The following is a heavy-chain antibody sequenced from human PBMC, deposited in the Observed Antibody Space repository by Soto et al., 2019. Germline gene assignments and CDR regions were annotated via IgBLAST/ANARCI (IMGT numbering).Heavy chain of an antibody. Sequence: KPSETLSLTCTVSGVSISSYYWSWIRQPAGKGLEWIGRIYNSGSTNYNPSLKSRVTMSVDTSKNQFSLKLSSVTAADTAVYYCAREALYYDSSGYYYFDYWGQGTLVTVSS. D-gene: IGHD3-22*01. J-gene: IGHJ4*02. CDR2: IYNSGST. CDR3: AREALYYDSSGYYYFDY. CDR1: GVSISSYY. V-gene: IGHV4-4*07.